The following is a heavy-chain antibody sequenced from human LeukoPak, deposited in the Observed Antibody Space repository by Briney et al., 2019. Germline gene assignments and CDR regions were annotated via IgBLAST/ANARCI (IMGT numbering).Heavy chain of an antibody. CDR3: ASRQGLGWHYVN. Sequence: GGSLRLSCVDSGFTFSSYALSWVRQVPGKGLEWVSGISDNGGSTYYADSVKGRFTISRDNSKNTPYLQMNSLRVEDTAKYYCASRQGLGWHYVNWGQGTLVTVSS. D-gene: IGHD3-10*02. CDR1: GFTFSSYA. V-gene: IGHV3-23*01. J-gene: IGHJ4*02. CDR2: ISDNGGST.